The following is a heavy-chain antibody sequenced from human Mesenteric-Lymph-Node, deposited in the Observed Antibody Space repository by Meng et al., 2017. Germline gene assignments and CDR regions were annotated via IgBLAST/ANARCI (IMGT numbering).Heavy chain of an antibody. D-gene: IGHD1-26*01. V-gene: IGHV6-1*01. CDR1: GDSVFSNSAA. J-gene: IGHJ4*02. Sequence: VLLRPSVPGLVKPSQTLPPTCAISGDSVFSNSAAWNWIRQSPSRGLEWLGRTFYRSKWSNEYAVSVKSRITINPDTSKNQFFLQLNSVTPEDTAVYYCARGYGPIHSEYNFDYWGQGTLVTVSS. CDR2: TFYRSKWSN. CDR3: ARGYGPIHSEYNFDY.